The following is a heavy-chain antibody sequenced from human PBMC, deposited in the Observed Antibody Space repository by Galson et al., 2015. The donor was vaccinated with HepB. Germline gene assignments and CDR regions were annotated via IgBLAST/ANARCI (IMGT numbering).Heavy chain of an antibody. J-gene: IGHJ4*02. CDR3: ARGGYCSSTSCLSDY. Sequence: SLRLSCAASGFTASDNYMTWVRQAPGKGLEWVSIIYSGGSTDYADSVKGRFTISRDNFKNTLYLQMNSLRAEDTAVYYCARGGYCSSTSCLSDYWGQGTLVTVSS. V-gene: IGHV3-53*01. CDR1: GFTASDNY. D-gene: IGHD2-2*01. CDR2: IYSGGST.